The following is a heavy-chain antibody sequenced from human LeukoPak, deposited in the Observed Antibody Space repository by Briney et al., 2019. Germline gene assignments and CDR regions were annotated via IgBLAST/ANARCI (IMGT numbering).Heavy chain of an antibody. V-gene: IGHV4-59*01. CDR1: GGSISSYY. D-gene: IGHD3-3*01. Sequence: PSETLSLTCTVSGGSISSYYWSWIRQPPGKGLEWIGYIYYSGTTNYNPSLNSRVTISVDTSKNQFSLKLSSVTAADTAVYYCARDFNRNLDYWGQGTQVTVSS. J-gene: IGHJ4*02. CDR2: IYYSGTT. CDR3: ARDFNRNLDY.